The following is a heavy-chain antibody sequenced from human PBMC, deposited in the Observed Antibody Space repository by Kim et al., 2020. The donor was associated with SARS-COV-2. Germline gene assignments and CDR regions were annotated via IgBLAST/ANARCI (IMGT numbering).Heavy chain of an antibody. CDR2: ISYDGSNK. CDR1: GFTFSSYG. V-gene: IGHV3-30*18. Sequence: GGSLRLSCAASGFTFSSYGMHWVRQAPGKGLEWVAVISYDGSNKYYADSVKGRFTVSRDNSKNTLYLQMNSLRAEDTAVYYCANTGYSSSWYDYYYYYGMDVWGQGTTVTVSS. CDR3: ANTGYSSSWYDYYYYYGMDV. D-gene: IGHD6-13*01. J-gene: IGHJ6*02.